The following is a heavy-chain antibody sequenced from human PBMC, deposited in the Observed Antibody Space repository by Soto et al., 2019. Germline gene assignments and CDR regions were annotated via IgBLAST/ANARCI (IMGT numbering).Heavy chain of an antibody. D-gene: IGHD5-12*01. J-gene: IGHJ5*02. CDR2: ISYDGSNK. V-gene: IGHV3-30-3*01. CDR1: GFTFSSYA. CDR3: ARDEYIVATKNWFDP. Sequence: QVQLVESGGGVVQPGRSLRLSCAASGFTFSSYAMHWVRRAPGKGLEWVAVISYDGSNKYYADSVKGRFTISRDNSKNTLYLQMNSLRAEDTAVYYCARDEYIVATKNWFDPWGQGTLVTVSS.